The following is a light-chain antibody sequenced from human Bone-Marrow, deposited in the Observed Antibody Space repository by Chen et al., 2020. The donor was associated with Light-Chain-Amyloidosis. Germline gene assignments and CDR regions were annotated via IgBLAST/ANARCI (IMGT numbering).Light chain of an antibody. J-gene: IGLJ2*01. CDR1: DIENEV. CDR3: QVWDSSSDQVV. CDR2: DDS. Sequence: SYVLTQPPSVSVVPGQTARITCGGNDIENEVVHWYQQKPGQAPVLVVSDDSDRPSGIPERFSGSNSGNTATLTISRVEAGDEADYYCQVWDSSSDQVVFGGGTKLTVL. V-gene: IGLV3-21*02.